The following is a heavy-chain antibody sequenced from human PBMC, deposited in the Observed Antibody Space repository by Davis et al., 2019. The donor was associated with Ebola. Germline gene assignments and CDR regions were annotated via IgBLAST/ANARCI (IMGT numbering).Heavy chain of an antibody. D-gene: IGHD3-16*01. CDR1: GFTLSSYW. Sequence: PGGSLRLSCAASGFTLSSYWMHWVRQAPGKGLVWVSRINSDGTSTDYADSVKGRFTISRDNAKSTLYLQMNSLRAEDMAVYYCARGLQTRWRVGWGMDVWGQGTTVTVSS. V-gene: IGHV3-74*01. CDR2: INSDGTST. J-gene: IGHJ6*02. CDR3: ARGLQTRWRVGWGMDV.